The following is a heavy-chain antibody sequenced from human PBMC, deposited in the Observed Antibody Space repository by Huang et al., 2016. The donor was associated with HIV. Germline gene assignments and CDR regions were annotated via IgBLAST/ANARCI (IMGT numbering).Heavy chain of an antibody. CDR2: FDPEEGEP. J-gene: IGHJ3*02. D-gene: IGHD1-26*01. CDR1: GNSLSELS. V-gene: IGHV1-24*01. CDR3: AVDAVGITGALDI. Sequence: QVQLLQSGTEVKKPGASVKVSCKVSGNSLSELSMHWVRQAPGKGLEWVGGFDPEEGEPVDAQMFKGRITMTEDTSTDTAYMELSSLRSEDTATYYCAVDAVGITGALDIWGQGTMVTVSA.